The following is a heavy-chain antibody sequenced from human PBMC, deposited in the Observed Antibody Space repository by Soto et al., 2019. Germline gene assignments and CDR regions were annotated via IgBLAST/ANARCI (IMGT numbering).Heavy chain of an antibody. D-gene: IGHD1-26*01. V-gene: IGHV1-69*02. J-gene: IGHJ3*02. CDR1: EDTFNSYT. Sequence: QVQLVQSGAEVKRPGSSVQVSCKASEDTFNSYTISWLRQAPGQGLEWMGRIIPIPDITNYAQKFQGRVTITADTATSIAYMEVRSMRSDDSAVYYCASRVGADAFDSWGQGTMVTVSS. CDR3: ASRVGADAFDS. CDR2: IIPIPDIT.